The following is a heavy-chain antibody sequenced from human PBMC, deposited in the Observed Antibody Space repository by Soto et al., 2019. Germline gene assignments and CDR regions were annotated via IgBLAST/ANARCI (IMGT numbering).Heavy chain of an antibody. CDR2: ISFEGSKK. CDR1: GFTFSGYG. CDR3: AKGGSSSARYFDT. D-gene: IGHD6-6*01. Sequence: GGSLRLSCAASGFTFSGYGMHWVRQAPGKGLEWVAVISFEGSKKYYANSVEGRFTISRDNSKNTLFLQMNSLRAEDTAVYYCAKGGSSSARYFDTWGQGTLVTVSS. V-gene: IGHV3-30*18. J-gene: IGHJ5*02.